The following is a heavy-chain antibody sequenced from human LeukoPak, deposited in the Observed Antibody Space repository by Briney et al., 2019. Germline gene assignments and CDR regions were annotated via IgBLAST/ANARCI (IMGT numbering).Heavy chain of an antibody. J-gene: IGHJ4*02. V-gene: IGHV3-30-3*01. CDR2: ISYDGSNK. Sequence: GGSLRLSCAASGFTFTSYAMHWVRQAPGKGLEWVAVISYDGSNKYYADSVKGRFTIFRDNSKNTLYLQMNSLRAEDTAVYYCARGSSSWSNAYYFDYWGQGTLVTVSS. D-gene: IGHD6-13*01. CDR3: ARGSSSWSNAYYFDY. CDR1: GFTFTSYA.